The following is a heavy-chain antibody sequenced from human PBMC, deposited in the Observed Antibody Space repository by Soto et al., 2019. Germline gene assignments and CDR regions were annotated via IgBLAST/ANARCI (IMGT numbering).Heavy chain of an antibody. J-gene: IGHJ6*02. D-gene: IGHD6-13*01. CDR1: GFTFSSYG. V-gene: IGHV3-30*18. Sequence: VGSLRLSCAASGFTFSSYGMHWVRQAPGKGLEWVAVISYDGSNKYYADSVKGRFTISRDNSKNTLYLQMNSLRAEDTAVYYCAKDSGDSSSWYYSVAGSYYYGMDVWGQGTTVTV. CDR3: AKDSGDSSSWYYSVAGSYYYGMDV. CDR2: ISYDGSNK.